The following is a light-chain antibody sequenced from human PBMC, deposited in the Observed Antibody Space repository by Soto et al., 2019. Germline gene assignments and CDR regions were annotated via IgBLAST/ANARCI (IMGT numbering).Light chain of an antibody. V-gene: IGKV1-39*01. CDR3: QQNYGTPGT. J-gene: IGKJ1*01. CDR2: GAN. CDR1: QSISRY. Sequence: DIQFTQSPSSLSASVGDRITITCRSSQSISRYLNWYQQRPGTAPKVLIFGANSLQSGVPSRFSGSGSGTEFTLTISRLQHEDFATYYCQQNYGTPGTFGQGTKVDVK.